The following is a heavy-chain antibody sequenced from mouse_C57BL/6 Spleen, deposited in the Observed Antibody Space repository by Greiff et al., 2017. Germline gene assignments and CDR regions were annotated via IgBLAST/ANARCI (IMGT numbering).Heavy chain of an antibody. V-gene: IGHV1-18*01. CDR3: ARSSELSYAMDY. CDR2: INPNNGGT. D-gene: IGHD1-3*01. CDR1: GYTFTDYN. Sequence: EVQRVESGPELVKPGASVKIPCKASGYTFTDYNMDWVKQSHGKSLEWIGDINPNNGGTIYNQKFKGKATLTVDKSSSTAYMELRSLTSEDTAVYYCARSSELSYAMDYWGQGTSVTVSS. J-gene: IGHJ4*01.